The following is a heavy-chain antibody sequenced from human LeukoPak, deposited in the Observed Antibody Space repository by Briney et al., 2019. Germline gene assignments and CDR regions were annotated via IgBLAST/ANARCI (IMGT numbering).Heavy chain of an antibody. D-gene: IGHD4-17*01. CDR2: IYHSGST. CDR1: GGSISSGGYY. Sequence: SQTLSLTCTVSGGSISSGGYYWSWIRQPPGKGLEWIGYIYHSGSTYYNPSLKSRVTISVDRSKNQFSLKLSSVTAADTAVYYCARSPRGSYGDYDGTYYYYYYMDVWGKGTTVTVSS. V-gene: IGHV4-30-2*01. CDR3: ARSPRGSYGDYDGTYYYYYYMDV. J-gene: IGHJ6*03.